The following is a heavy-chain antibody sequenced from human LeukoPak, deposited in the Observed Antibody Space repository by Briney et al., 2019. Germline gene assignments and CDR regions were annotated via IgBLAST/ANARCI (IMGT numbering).Heavy chain of an antibody. J-gene: IGHJ4*02. CDR3: ARPLHSGWPD. CDR2: INHSGST. CDR1: GYSIGSGYY. D-gene: IGHD6-19*01. V-gene: IGHV4-38-2*02. Sequence: PSETLSLTFTGSGYSIGSGYYWGWIRQPPGKGLEWIGEINHSGSTNYNPSLKSRVTISVDTSKNQFSLKLSSVTAADTAVYYCARPLHSGWPDWGQGTLVTVSS.